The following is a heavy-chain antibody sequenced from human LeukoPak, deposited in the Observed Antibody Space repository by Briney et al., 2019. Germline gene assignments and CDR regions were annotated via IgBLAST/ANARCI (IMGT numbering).Heavy chain of an antibody. D-gene: IGHD6-19*01. CDR3: ARGRNWSRVGGWYG. Sequence: PSETLSLTCAVYGGSFSGHYWSWIRQPPGKGLEWIGEINHSGSTNYNPSLKSRVTISVDTSKNQFSLKLSSVTAADTAVYYCARGRNWSRVGGWYGWGQGTLVTVSS. V-gene: IGHV4-34*01. CDR2: INHSGST. J-gene: IGHJ4*02. CDR1: GGSFSGHY.